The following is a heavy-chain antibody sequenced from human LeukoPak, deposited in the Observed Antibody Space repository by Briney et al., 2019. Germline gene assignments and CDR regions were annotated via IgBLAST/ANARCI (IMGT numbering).Heavy chain of an antibody. CDR1: GYTFTGYY. V-gene: IGHV1-2*06. CDR2: INPNSGGT. J-gene: IGHJ4*02. CDR3: ARSAVAGELDY. Sequence: ASVKVSCKASGYTFTGYYMHWVRQAPGQGLGWMGRINPNSGGTNYAQKFQGRVTMARDTSISTAYMELSRLRSDDTAVYYCARSAVAGELDYWGQGTLVTVSS. D-gene: IGHD6-19*01.